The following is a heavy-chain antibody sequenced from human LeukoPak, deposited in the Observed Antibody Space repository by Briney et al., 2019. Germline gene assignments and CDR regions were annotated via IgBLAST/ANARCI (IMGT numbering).Heavy chain of an antibody. CDR1: GFTVSSNY. V-gene: IGHV3-53*01. J-gene: IGHJ4*02. D-gene: IGHD3-10*01. CDR3: AKSDMVRGVIHYFDY. Sequence: GGSLRLSCAASGFTVSSNYMSWVRQAPGKGLEWVSVIYSGGSTYYADSVKGRFTISRDNSKNTLYLQMNSLRAEDTAVYYCAKSDMVRGVIHYFDYWGQGTLVTVSS. CDR2: IYSGGST.